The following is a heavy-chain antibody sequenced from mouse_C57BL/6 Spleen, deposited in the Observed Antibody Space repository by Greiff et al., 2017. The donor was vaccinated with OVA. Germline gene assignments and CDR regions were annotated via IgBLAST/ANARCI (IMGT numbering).Heavy chain of an antibody. CDR3: ARSGSTMVTTRAMDY. J-gene: IGHJ4*01. V-gene: IGHV1-55*01. D-gene: IGHD2-2*01. Sequence: VQLQQPGAELVKPGASVKMSCKASGYTFTSYWITWVKQRPGQGLEWIGDIYPGSGRTNYNEKFKSKATLTVDTSSSTAYMQLSSLTSEDSAVYYCARSGSTMVTTRAMDYWGQGTSVTVSS. CDR1: GYTFTSYW. CDR2: IYPGSGRT.